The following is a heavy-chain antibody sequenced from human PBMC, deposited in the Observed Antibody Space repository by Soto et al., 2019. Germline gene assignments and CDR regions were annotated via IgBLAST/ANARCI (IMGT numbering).Heavy chain of an antibody. J-gene: IGHJ4*02. CDR3: ARSRSDYYDSSGYLDY. CDR1: GYSFTSYW. D-gene: IGHD3-22*01. CDR2: IYPGDSDT. Sequence: GESLKISCKGSGYSFTSYWIGWVRQMPGKGLEWMGIIYPGDSDTRYSPSFQGQVTISADKSISTAYLQWSSLKASDTAKYYCARSRSDYYDSSGYLDYWGQGTLVTVSS. V-gene: IGHV5-51*01.